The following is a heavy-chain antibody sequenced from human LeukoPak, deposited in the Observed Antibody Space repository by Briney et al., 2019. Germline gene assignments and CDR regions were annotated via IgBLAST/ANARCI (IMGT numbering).Heavy chain of an antibody. CDR3: ARDPGYGLDY. D-gene: IGHD5-18*01. Sequence: GGSLRLSCAASGFTFSSYWMTWVRQAPGKGLEWVANIKQDGSVKYYVDSVKGRFTVSRDNAKNSLYLQMNSLRAEDTAVYYCARDPGYGLDYWGQGTLVTVSS. J-gene: IGHJ4*02. V-gene: IGHV3-7*01. CDR2: IKQDGSVK. CDR1: GFTFSSYW.